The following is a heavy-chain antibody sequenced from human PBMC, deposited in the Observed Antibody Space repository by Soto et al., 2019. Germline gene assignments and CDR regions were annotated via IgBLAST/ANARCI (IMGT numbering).Heavy chain of an antibody. CDR2: ISSISSTI. Sequence: GGSLRLSCAASGFTFSDYEMNWVRQAPGKGLEWVSYISSISSTIYYADSVKGRFTISRDNAKDSLYLQMNSLRAEDTAVYYCARDLRTLYYFDYWGQGTLVTV. V-gene: IGHV3-48*03. D-gene: IGHD4-17*01. CDR1: GFTFSDYE. J-gene: IGHJ4*02. CDR3: ARDLRTLYYFDY.